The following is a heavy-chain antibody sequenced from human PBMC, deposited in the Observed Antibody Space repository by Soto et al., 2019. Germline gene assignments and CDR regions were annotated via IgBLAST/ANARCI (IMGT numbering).Heavy chain of an antibody. D-gene: IGHD6-6*01. J-gene: IGHJ6*02. Sequence: SETLSLTCAVYGGSFRGYYWSWIRQPPGKGLEWIGEINHSGSTNYNPSLKSRVTISVDTSKNQFSLKLSSVTAADTAVYYCARGRVAARAYYYYYGMDVWGQGTTVTVSS. V-gene: IGHV4-34*01. CDR3: ARGRVAARAYYYYYGMDV. CDR2: INHSGST. CDR1: GGSFRGYY.